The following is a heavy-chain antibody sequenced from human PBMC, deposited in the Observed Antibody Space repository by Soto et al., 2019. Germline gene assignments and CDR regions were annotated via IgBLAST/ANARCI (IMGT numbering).Heavy chain of an antibody. V-gene: IGHV3-23*01. CDR1: GFTFSSYA. Sequence: PGGSLRLSCAASGFTFSSYAMSWVREAPGKGLEWVSAISGSGGSKYYADSVKGRFTISRDNSKNTLYLQMNSLRAEDTAVYYCAKDPGIAAAGTRYFQQWGQGTMVTVYS. J-gene: IGHJ1*01. CDR2: ISGSGGSK. D-gene: IGHD6-13*01. CDR3: AKDPGIAAAGTRYFQQ.